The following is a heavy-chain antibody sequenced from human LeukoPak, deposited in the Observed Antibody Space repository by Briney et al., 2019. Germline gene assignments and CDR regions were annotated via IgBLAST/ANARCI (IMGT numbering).Heavy chain of an antibody. J-gene: IGHJ4*02. CDR3: ASLYFYGSGSFPNY. D-gene: IGHD3-10*01. Sequence: SETLSLTCAVSGCSISTRYYYWGWIRQAPGKGLEWIGTIHDSGSTYYSPSLKSQVTISVDTSNNQFSLKLSSVTAGDTAVYYCASLYFYGSGSFPNYWGQGILVTVST. V-gene: IGHV4-39*01. CDR2: IHDSGST. CDR1: GCSISTRYYY.